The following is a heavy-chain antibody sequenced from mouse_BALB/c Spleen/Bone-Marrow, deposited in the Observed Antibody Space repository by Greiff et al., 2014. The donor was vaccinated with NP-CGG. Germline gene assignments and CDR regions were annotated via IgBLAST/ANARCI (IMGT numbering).Heavy chain of an antibody. D-gene: IGHD1-1*01. Sequence: VQVVESGPGLVAPSQSLSITCTVYGFSLTSYGVHWVRQPPGKGLEWLGVIWAGGSTNYNSALMSRLSISKDNSKSQVFLKMNSLQTDDTAMYYCARDYYGSLYAMDYWGKGTSVTVSS. V-gene: IGHV2-9*02. J-gene: IGHJ4*01. CDR1: GFSLTSYG. CDR2: IWAGGST. CDR3: ARDYYGSLYAMDY.